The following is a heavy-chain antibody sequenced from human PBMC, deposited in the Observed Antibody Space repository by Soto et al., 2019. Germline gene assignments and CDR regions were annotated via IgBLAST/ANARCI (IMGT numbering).Heavy chain of an antibody. CDR1: SASVTSPSYY. J-gene: IGHJ4*02. Sequence: QVQLQESGPGLVKPSETLSLTCTVSSASVTSPSYYWSWIRQPPGKGLEWIGYISYSGRTNYNPSLKSRVTISADTSKNQFSLKVTSVTAADTAVYYCARVENDSSGYPKKWFDNWGQGNLVTVSS. CDR2: ISYSGRT. D-gene: IGHD3-22*01. CDR3: ARVENDSSGYPKKWFDN. V-gene: IGHV4-61*01.